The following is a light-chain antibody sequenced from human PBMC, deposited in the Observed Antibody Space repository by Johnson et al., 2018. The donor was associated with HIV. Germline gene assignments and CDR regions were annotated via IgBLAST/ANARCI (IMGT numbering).Light chain of an antibody. J-gene: IGLJ1*01. Sequence: QSVLTQPPSVSAAPGQKVTISCSGSSSNIGNNYVSWYQQLPGTAPKLLIYDNNKRPSGIPDRFSGSKSGTSATLGITGLQTGDEADYYCGTWDSSLSAGPYDFRTGTKVTVL. CDR2: DNN. V-gene: IGLV1-51*01. CDR1: SSNIGNNY. CDR3: GTWDSSLSAGPYD.